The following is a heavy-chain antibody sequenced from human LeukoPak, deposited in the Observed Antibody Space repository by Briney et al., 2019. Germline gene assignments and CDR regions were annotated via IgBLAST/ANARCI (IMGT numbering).Heavy chain of an antibody. Sequence: GESLRLSCAASGFTFSSYAMSWVRQAPGKGLEWVSAISGSGGSTYYADSVKGRFTISRDNSKNTLYLQMNSLRAEDTAVYYCAKDTEATDCGGDCYSPFDYWGQGTLVTVSS. V-gene: IGHV3-23*01. CDR2: ISGSGGST. D-gene: IGHD2-21*02. J-gene: IGHJ4*02. CDR3: AKDTEATDCGGDCYSPFDY. CDR1: GFTFSSYA.